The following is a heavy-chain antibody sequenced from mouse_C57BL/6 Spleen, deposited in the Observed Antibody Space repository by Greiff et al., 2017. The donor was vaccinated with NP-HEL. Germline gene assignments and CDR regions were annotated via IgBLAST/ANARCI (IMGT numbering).Heavy chain of an antibody. D-gene: IGHD1-1*01. CDR1: GYTFTDYY. CDR3: AREIPSIDYYGT. Sequence: ESGAELVRPGASVKLSCKASGYTFTDYYINWVKQRPGQGLEWIARIYPGSGNTYYNEKFKGKATLTAEKSSSTAYMQLSSLTSEDSAVYFCAREIPSIDYYGTWGQGTLVTVSA. J-gene: IGHJ3*01. CDR2: IYPGSGNT. V-gene: IGHV1-76*01.